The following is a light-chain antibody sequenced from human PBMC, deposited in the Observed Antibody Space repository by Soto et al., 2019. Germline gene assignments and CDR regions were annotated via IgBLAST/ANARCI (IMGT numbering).Light chain of an antibody. Sequence: QSALTQPASVSGSPGQSITISCTGTTSDIGAYNYVSWYQQYPGKAPTLMIYDVTNRPSGVSDRFSGSKSGNTASLPISGLQAEDEADYYCSSYRSGTTPVVFGGGTKLTVL. CDR1: TSDIGAYNY. CDR2: DVT. CDR3: SSYRSGTTPVV. J-gene: IGLJ2*01. V-gene: IGLV2-14*01.